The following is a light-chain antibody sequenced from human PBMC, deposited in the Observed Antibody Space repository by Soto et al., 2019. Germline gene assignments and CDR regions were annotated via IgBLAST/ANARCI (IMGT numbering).Light chain of an antibody. Sequence: EIVLTQSPATLSLSPGERATLSCRASQSVNSYLAWYQQRPGQAPRLLIYDASNRVTGVPARFGGSGSGTAFTLTISGLEPEDFAIYYCQQRANLPPFTFGQGTRLEIK. CDR1: QSVNSY. V-gene: IGKV3-11*01. CDR3: QQRANLPPFT. J-gene: IGKJ5*01. CDR2: DAS.